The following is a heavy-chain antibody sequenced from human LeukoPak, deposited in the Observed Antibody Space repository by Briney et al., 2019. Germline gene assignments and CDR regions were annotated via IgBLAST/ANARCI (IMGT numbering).Heavy chain of an antibody. Sequence: PGGSLRLSCSASGFTFSSYAMHWVRQAPGKGLEFVSTISSNGGSTYYADSVKGRFTISRDNSKNTLYLQVSSLRAEDTALYCCVKDDRYFYGSGSPSWGQGTLVTVSS. V-gene: IGHV3-64D*09. CDR2: ISSNGGST. CDR1: GFTFSSYA. J-gene: IGHJ5*02. D-gene: IGHD3-10*01. CDR3: VKDDRYFYGSGSPS.